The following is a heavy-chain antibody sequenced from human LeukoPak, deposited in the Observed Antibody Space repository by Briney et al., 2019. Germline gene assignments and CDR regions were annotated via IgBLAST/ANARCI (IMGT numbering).Heavy chain of an antibody. CDR3: ARRWELLPFDY. CDR2: IYYSGST. Sequence: PSETLSLTCTVSGVSISSYYWSWIRQPPGKGLEWIGYIYYSGSTNYNPSLKSRVTISVDTSKNQFSLKLSSVTAADTAVYYCARRWELLPFDYWGQGTLVTVSS. CDR1: GVSISSYY. D-gene: IGHD1-26*01. V-gene: IGHV4-59*01. J-gene: IGHJ4*02.